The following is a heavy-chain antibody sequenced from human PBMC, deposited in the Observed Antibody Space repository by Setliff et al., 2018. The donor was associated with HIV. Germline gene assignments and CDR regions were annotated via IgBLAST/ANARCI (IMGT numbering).Heavy chain of an antibody. CDR2: IYYSGTT. D-gene: IGHD3-10*01. CDR1: GGSISSGTYY. V-gene: IGHV4-61*01. J-gene: IGHJ5*02. Sequence: SETLSLTCTVSGGSISSGTYYWSWIRQHPGKGLEWIGYIYYSGTTDYKPSLKGRVAISVDTSRNQFSLRVTSVTAADTAVYFCARDRHSSGLGSYGPWGPGILVTVSS. CDR3: ARDRHSSGLGSYGP.